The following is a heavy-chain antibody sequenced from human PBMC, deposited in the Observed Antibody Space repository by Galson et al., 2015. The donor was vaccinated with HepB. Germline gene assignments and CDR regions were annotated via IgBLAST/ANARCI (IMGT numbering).Heavy chain of an antibody. V-gene: IGHV3-23*01. CDR2: ISGSGGST. Sequence: SLRLSCAASGFTFSSYAMSWVRQAPGKGLEWVSAISGSGGSTYYADSVKGRFTISRDNSKNTLYLQMNSLRAEDTAVYYCAKATPGIVGATTGLDYWGQGTLVTVSS. D-gene: IGHD1-26*01. CDR1: GFTFSSYA. CDR3: AKATPGIVGATTGLDY. J-gene: IGHJ4*02.